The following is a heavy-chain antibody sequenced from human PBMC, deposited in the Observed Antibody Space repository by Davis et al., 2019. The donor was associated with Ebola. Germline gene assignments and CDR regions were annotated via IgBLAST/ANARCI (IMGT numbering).Heavy chain of an antibody. V-gene: IGHV4-34*01. Sequence: PSETLSLTCTVSGGSISGYYWSWIRQPPGKGLEWIGEINHSGSTNYNPSLKSRVTISVDTSKNQFSLKLSSVTAADTAVYYCARVTVVPAAPYYYYYMDVWGKGTTVTVSS. J-gene: IGHJ6*03. CDR3: ARVTVVPAAPYYYYYMDV. D-gene: IGHD2-2*01. CDR2: INHSGST. CDR1: GGSISGYY.